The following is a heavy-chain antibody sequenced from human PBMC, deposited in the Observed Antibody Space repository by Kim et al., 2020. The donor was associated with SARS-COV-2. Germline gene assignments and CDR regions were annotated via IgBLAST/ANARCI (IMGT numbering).Heavy chain of an antibody. Sequence: SETLSLTCAVYGGSFSGYYWSWIRQPPGKGLEWIGEINHSGSTNYNPSLKSRVTISVDTSKNQFSLKLSSVTAADTAVYYCARGPPLALPYFDWLFGFD. CDR2: INHSGST. CDR3: ARGPPLALPYFDWLFGFD. V-gene: IGHV4-34*01. D-gene: IGHD3-9*01. CDR1: GGSFSGYY. J-gene: IGHJ4*01.